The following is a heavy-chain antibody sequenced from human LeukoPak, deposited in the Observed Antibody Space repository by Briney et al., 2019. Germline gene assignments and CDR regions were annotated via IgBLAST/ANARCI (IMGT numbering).Heavy chain of an antibody. Sequence: GSLRLSCAASGFTFSSYGMHWVRQAPGKGLEWVAVISYDGSNKYYADSVKGRFTISRDNSKNTLYLQMNSLRAEDTAVYYCAKDLKVHYYYGMDVWGQGTTVTVSS. CDR2: ISYDGSNK. J-gene: IGHJ6*02. CDR3: AKDLKVHYYYGMDV. V-gene: IGHV3-30*18. CDR1: GFTFSSYG.